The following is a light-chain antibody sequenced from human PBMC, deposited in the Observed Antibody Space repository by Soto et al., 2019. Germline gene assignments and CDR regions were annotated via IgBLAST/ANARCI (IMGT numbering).Light chain of an antibody. V-gene: IGKV3D-20*02. CDR3: QQRSNWPIT. J-gene: IGKJ5*01. CDR1: QSVRSSY. Sequence: EVVLTQSPDTLSLSPGESATLSCRASQSVRSSYLAWYQQTPGQTPRLLIYAASSRATGIPDRFSGSGSGADFTLTISSLEPEDFAVYYCQQRSNWPITFGQGTRLEI. CDR2: AAS.